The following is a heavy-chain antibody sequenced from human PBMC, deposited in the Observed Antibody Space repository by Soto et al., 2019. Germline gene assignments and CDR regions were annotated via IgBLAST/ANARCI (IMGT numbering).Heavy chain of an antibody. CDR1: GVSISSKSVY. D-gene: IGHD6-19*01. CDR2: LYSGST. V-gene: IGHV4-39*01. Sequence: SETLSLTCTGSGVSISSKSVYWRGIRQSPGKGLEWIGTLYSGSTFSSLSLKNRVTISVDTSKNQVSLKLRSVAAADTAIYYCATTRGIAVGGSFDYWGQGIQVTSPQ. J-gene: IGHJ4*02. CDR3: ATTRGIAVGGSFDY.